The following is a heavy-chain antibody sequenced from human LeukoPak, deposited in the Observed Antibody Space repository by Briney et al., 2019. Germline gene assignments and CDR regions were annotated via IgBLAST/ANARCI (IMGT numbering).Heavy chain of an antibody. V-gene: IGHV3-30*02. CDR2: IRYNGINK. D-gene: IGHD6-13*01. CDR1: GFSFSAYA. CDR3: VKTGSGWYGDY. Sequence: GGSLRLSCAASGFSFSAYAMYWVRQAPGKGPEWVALIRYNGINKYYGDSVKGRFTISRDNSKNMLYLQMNSLRAEDTAVYYCVKTGSGWYGDYWGQGARVTVSS. J-gene: IGHJ4*02.